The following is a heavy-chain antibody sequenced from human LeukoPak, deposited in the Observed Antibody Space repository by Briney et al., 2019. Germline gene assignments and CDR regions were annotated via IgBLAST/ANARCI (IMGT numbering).Heavy chain of an antibody. V-gene: IGHV3-53*01. Sequence: GGSLRLSCTVSGFTFSSNSMSWVRQAPGKGLEWVSFIYSNNTHYSDSVKGRFTISRDNSNNTLSLQMNRLRAENTAVYCWARRAGAYSHPYDYWGQGTLVTVSS. J-gene: IGHJ4*02. D-gene: IGHD4/OR15-4a*01. CDR3: ARRAGAYSHPYDY. CDR2: IYSNNT. CDR1: GFTFSSNS.